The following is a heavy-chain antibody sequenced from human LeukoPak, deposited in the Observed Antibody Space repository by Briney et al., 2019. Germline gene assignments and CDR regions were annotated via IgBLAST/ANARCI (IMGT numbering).Heavy chain of an antibody. CDR2: IYTSGST. CDR1: GGSISSGSYY. V-gene: IGHV4-61*02. J-gene: IGHJ2*01. D-gene: IGHD4-11*01. Sequence: SETLSLTCTVSGGSISSGSYYWSWIRQPAGKGLEWIGRIYTSGSTNYNPSLKSRVTISVDTSKNQFSLKLSSVTAADTAVYYCARLRSAVTTVFKSGKYWYFDLWGRGTLVTVSS. CDR3: ARLRSAVTTVFKSGKYWYFDL.